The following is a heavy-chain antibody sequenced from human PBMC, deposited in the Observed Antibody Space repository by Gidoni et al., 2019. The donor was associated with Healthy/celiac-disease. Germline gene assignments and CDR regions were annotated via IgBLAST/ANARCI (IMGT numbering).Heavy chain of an antibody. V-gene: IGHV1-46*01. CDR1: GYTFTSYY. D-gene: IGHD6-19*01. CDR2: IKPSGGST. Sequence: QVQLVQSGAEVKKPGASVKVSCTASGYTFTSYYMHWVRQAPGQGLEWMGIIKPSGGSTSYAQKFQGRVTMTRDTSTSTVYMELSSLRSEDTAVYYCARPAVADHGGFDYWGQGTLVTVSS. J-gene: IGHJ4*02. CDR3: ARPAVADHGGFDY.